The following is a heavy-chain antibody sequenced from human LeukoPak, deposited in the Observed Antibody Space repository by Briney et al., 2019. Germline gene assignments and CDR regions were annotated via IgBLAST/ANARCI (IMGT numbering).Heavy chain of an antibody. D-gene: IGHD3-10*01. J-gene: IGHJ3*02. Sequence: SVKVSCKASGYTFTSYAISWVRQAPGQGLEWMGGIIPIFGTANYAQKFQGRVTITADESTSTAYVELSSLRSEDTAVYYCARDTNLYGSGTPYAFDIWGQGTMVTVSS. V-gene: IGHV1-69*13. CDR2: IIPIFGTA. CDR3: ARDTNLYGSGTPYAFDI. CDR1: GYTFTSYA.